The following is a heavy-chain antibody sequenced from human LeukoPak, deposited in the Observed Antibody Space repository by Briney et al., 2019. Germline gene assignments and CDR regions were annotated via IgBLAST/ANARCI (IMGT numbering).Heavy chain of an antibody. J-gene: IGHJ4*02. D-gene: IGHD3-22*01. CDR2: IYWDDDK. V-gene: IGHV2-5*02. CDR3: AHSGYYDSSGYYYPYFDY. CDR1: GFSLSTSGVG. Sequence: SGPTLVNPTQTLTLTCTSSGFSLSTSGVGVGWIRQPPGKALEWLALIYWDDDKRYSPSLKSRPTITKDTSKNQVVLTMTNMDPVDTATYYCAHSGYYDSSGYYYPYFDYWGQGTLVTVSS.